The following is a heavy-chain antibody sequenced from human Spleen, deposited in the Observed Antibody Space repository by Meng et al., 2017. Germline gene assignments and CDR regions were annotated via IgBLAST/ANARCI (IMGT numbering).Heavy chain of an antibody. D-gene: IGHD4-11*01. Sequence: GQLQQLGEGLLMPSETLSLTCVVSGGSFSDYYWSWTRQPPGKGLEWIGEINHRGNTNYNSFLESRVTISVDTSQNSLSLKLSFVTAADSAVYYCARGPTTVAHDFDYWGQGTLVTVSS. V-gene: IGHV4-34*01. CDR3: ARGPTTVAHDFDY. J-gene: IGHJ4*02. CDR1: GGSFSDYY. CDR2: INHRGNT.